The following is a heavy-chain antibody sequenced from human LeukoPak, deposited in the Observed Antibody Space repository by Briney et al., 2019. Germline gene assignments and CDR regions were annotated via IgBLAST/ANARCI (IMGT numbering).Heavy chain of an antibody. Sequence: SETLSLTCTVSGGSISSYYRSWIRQPPGKGLEWIGYIYYSGNTNYNPSLKSRVTISVDTSKNQFSLKLSSVTAADTAVYYCAREVVPAGGLDYWGQGTLVTVSS. CDR1: GGSISSYY. J-gene: IGHJ4*02. D-gene: IGHD2-2*01. CDR3: AREVVPAGGLDY. V-gene: IGHV4-59*01. CDR2: IYYSGNT.